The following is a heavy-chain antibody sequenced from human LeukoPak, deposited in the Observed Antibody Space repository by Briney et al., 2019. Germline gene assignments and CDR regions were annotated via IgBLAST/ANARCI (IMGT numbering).Heavy chain of an antibody. Sequence: ASVKVSCKASGYTFTSYDINWVRQATGQGLEWMGWMNPNSGNTGYAQKFQGRVTMTEDTSTDTAYMELSSLRSEDTAVYYCATAGSGYDDYYYYGMDVWGQGTTVTVSS. V-gene: IGHV1-8*01. J-gene: IGHJ6*02. CDR3: ATAGSGYDDYYYYGMDV. CDR1: GYTFTSYD. D-gene: IGHD5-12*01. CDR2: MNPNSGNT.